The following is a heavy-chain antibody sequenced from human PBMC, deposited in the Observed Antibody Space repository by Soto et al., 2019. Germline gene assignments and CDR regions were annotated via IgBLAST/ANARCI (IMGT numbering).Heavy chain of an antibody. CDR1: GGSITSDGYY. V-gene: IGHV4-31*03. CDR2: VFYSGYT. D-gene: IGHD3-3*01. J-gene: IGHJ4*02. CDR3: ARDHGGNGFFDY. Sequence: SEALSLTCTVSGGSITSDGYYWNWVRQHSGKGLEWIGYVFYSGYTYYNPSLKSRASISVDTSKNQFSLNLNSVTAADTAVYYCARDHGGNGFFDYWGQGALVTVSS.